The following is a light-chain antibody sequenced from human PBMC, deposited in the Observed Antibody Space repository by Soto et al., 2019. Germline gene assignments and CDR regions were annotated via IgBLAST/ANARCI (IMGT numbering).Light chain of an antibody. Sequence: QSALTQPPSVSGAPGQRVTISCTGSSSNIGAGYSVPWYQQLPGTAPRLLMYGDSRPSGVPDRFSGARSGTSASLAITGLQAEDESAYYCQSYDSSLDGWVFGGGTKLTVL. CDR3: QSYDSSLDGWV. CDR1: SSNIGAGYS. V-gene: IGLV1-40*01. CDR2: GD. J-gene: IGLJ3*02.